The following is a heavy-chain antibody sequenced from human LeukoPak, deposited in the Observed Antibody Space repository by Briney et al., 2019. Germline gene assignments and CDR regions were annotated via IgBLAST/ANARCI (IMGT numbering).Heavy chain of an antibody. CDR3: AKPRLRGGYLFDY. CDR2: VSDDGSNK. V-gene: IGHV3-30*18. Sequence: PGRSLRLSCAASGFTFSSYGMHWVRQAPGKGLEWMAVVSDDGSNKYYEDSVRGRFTISRDNSKNTLYLQMSSLRDEDTAVYYCAKPRLRGGYLFDYRGQGTLVTVSS. J-gene: IGHJ4*02. CDR1: GFTFSSYG. D-gene: IGHD5-12*01.